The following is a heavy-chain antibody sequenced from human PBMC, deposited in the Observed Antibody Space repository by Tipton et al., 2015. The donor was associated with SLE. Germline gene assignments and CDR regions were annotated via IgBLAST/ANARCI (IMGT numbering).Heavy chain of an antibody. CDR2: INNDGDSA. D-gene: IGHD3-22*01. CDR3: AKALPPSSSDTSEGAFDI. J-gene: IGHJ3*02. CDR1: GFTFGNYW. Sequence: SLRLSCAASGFTFGNYWMHWVRHAPGKGLVWVSRINNDGDSAIYADSVKDRFTISRDNTKNTLYLQMHGLRAEDTAVYYCAKALPPSSSDTSEGAFDIWGQGTMVTVSS. V-gene: IGHV3-74*01.